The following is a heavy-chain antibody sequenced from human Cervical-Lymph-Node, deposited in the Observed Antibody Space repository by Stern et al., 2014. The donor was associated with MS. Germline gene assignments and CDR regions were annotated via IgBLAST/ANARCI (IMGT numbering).Heavy chain of an antibody. CDR1: GFIFRNSG. CDR3: TRDPRGYCSGGSCYQGFFDY. V-gene: IGHV3-33*01. CDR2: GWKDGIST. D-gene: IGHD2-15*01. J-gene: IGHJ4*02. Sequence: QVQLVESGGGVVQPGGSLRLSCAASGFIFRNSGMPWVRQAPGKGLERVAVGWKDGISTYYADSVKGRFTISRDNSKNMVDLQMNSLRVEDTGIYYCTRDPRGYCSGGSCYQGFFDYWGRGTLVTVSS.